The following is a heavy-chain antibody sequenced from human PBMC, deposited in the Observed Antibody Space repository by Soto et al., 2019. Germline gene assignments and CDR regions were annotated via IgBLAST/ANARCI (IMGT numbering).Heavy chain of an antibody. CDR3: AKPKELVSAADQFYFFDY. CDR1: GFTFSNFA. J-gene: IGHJ4*02. D-gene: IGHD2-2*01. CDR2: IRGSGDST. V-gene: IGHV3-23*01. Sequence: AGGSLRLSCAASGFTFSNFAMSWVRQAPGKGLEWVSAIRGSGDSTYYADSVRGRFTISRDNSKNTLYLQLNSLRAEDTAIYYCAKPKELVSAADQFYFFDYWGQGTLVTVSS.